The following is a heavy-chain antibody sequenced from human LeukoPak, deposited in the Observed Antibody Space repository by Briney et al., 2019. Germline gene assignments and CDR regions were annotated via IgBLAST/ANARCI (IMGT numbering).Heavy chain of an antibody. J-gene: IGHJ4*02. V-gene: IGHV3-7*01. D-gene: IGHD3/OR15-3a*01. Sequence: PGGSLRLSCAVSRINFNSYRMTWVRQAPGKGLEWVANIKQDGSETYYMDSVKGRFSISRDNAKNSLYLQMNSLRAEDTAVYYCARALSDFWTGYFFDSWGQGTLVTVSS. CDR2: IKQDGSET. CDR3: ARALSDFWTGYFFDS. CDR1: RINFNSYR.